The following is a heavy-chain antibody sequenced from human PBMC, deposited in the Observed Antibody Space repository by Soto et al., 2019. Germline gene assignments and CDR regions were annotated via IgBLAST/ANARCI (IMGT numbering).Heavy chain of an antibody. CDR3: AATSLDHHDRSGFWGYFDY. J-gene: IGHJ4*02. CDR2: IAVGSGDT. D-gene: IGHD3-22*01. V-gene: IGHV1-58*02. Sequence: SVKVSCKASGYTFTSYYMHWVRQAPGQGLEWIGWIAVGSGDTRYAQKFQERVTTMWVVSTSTSYMELSSLRSDDTAVYYCAATSLDHHDRSGFWGYFDYWGQGALVTVS. CDR1: GYTFTSYY.